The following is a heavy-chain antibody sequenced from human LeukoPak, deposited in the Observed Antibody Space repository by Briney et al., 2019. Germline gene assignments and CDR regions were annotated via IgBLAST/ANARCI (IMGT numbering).Heavy chain of an antibody. J-gene: IGHJ4*02. CDR1: GYTFTSYY. V-gene: IGHV1-2*02. CDR2: INPNSGGT. CDR3: ARIPVVVTALGTFDY. Sequence: GASVKVSCKASGYTFTSYYMHWVRQAPGQGLEWMGIINPNSGGTNYAQKFQGRVTITRDTSISAAYMELSRLRSDDTAVYYCARIPVVVTALGTFDYWGQGTLVTVSS. D-gene: IGHD2-21*02.